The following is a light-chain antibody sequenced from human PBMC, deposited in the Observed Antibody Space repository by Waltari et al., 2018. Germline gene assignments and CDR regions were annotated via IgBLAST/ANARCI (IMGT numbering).Light chain of an antibody. CDR3: QSYDSSLSVVV. J-gene: IGLJ2*01. V-gene: IGLV1-40*01. Sequence: QSVLTQPPSLSGAPGQRVTISCTGSSSNIGAGYDVHWYQELPATAPELLIHGNSNRPSGVPDRFSGSKSGTSASLASTGLQAEDDADYSCQSYDSSLSVVVFGGGTKLTVL. CDR1: SSNIGAGYD. CDR2: GNS.